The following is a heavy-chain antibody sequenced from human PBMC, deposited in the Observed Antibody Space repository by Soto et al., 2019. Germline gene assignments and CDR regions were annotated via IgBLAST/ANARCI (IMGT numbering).Heavy chain of an antibody. D-gene: IGHD5-12*01. J-gene: IGHJ4*02. CDR3: ALKGDGYRGFKY. CDR1: GFSLSTSGVG. CDR2: IYWDDDK. Sequence: QITLKESGPTLVKPTQTLTLTCTLSGFSLSTSGVGVGWIRQPPGKAPEWLALIYWDDDKRYSPFLKSRLTITKDTSKNQVVLTLTNMDPVDTATYYCALKGDGYRGFKYWGQGTLVTVSS. V-gene: IGHV2-5*02.